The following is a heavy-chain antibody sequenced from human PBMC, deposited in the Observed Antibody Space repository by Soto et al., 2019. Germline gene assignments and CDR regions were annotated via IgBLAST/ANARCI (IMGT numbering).Heavy chain of an antibody. V-gene: IGHV4-59*08. CDR2: IYYSGST. J-gene: IGHJ4*02. CDR3: ARRSPMVRGALDY. Sequence: SETLSLTCTVSGGSISSYYWSWIRQPPGKGLEWIGYIYYSGSTNYNPSLKSRVTISVDTSKNQFSLKLSSVTAADTAVYYCARRSPMVRGALDYWGQGTLVTVSS. CDR1: GGSISSYY. D-gene: IGHD3-10*01.